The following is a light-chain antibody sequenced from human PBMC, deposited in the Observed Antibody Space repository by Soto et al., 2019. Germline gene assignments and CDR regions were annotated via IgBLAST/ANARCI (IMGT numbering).Light chain of an antibody. J-gene: IGLJ2*01. CDR1: SGHSSYA. V-gene: IGLV4-69*01. CDR3: QTWGTGILV. Sequence: QPVLTQSPSASASLGASVKLTCTLSSGHSSYAIAWHQQQPEKGPRYLIKLNSDGSHSKGDGIPDRFSGSSSGAERYLTISSLQSEDEADYYCQTWGTGILVFGGGTKVTVL. CDR2: LNSDGSH.